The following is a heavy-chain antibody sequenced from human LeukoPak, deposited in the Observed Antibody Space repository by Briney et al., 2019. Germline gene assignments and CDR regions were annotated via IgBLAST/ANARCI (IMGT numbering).Heavy chain of an antibody. J-gene: IGHJ5*02. D-gene: IGHD3-10*01. CDR1: GGSFSGYY. V-gene: IGHV4-34*01. Sequence: SETLSLTCAVYGGSFSGYYWSWIRQPPGKGLEWIGEINHSGSTNYNPSLKSRVTISVDTSKNQFSLKLSSVTAADTAVYYCARGLLWFGESWFDPWGQATLVTVSS. CDR3: ARGLLWFGESWFDP. CDR2: INHSGST.